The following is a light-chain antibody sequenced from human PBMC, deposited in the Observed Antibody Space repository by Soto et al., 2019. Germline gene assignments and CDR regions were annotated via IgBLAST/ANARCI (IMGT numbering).Light chain of an antibody. J-gene: IGKJ1*01. CDR2: GAS. CDR1: QSIRNY. Sequence: DIQMTQSPPTLPASIEDRDTITCRASQSIRNYLAWYQQMPGKAPKLLIYGASSLQSGVPSSFIGSVSRTEFTLTITSLQLDDFSTYFRHHHHSYSQTFGQGTKVDIK. V-gene: IGKV1-5*01. CDR3: HHHHSYSQT.